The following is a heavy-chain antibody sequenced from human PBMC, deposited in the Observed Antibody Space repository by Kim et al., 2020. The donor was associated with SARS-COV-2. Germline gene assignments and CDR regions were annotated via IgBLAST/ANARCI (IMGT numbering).Heavy chain of an antibody. D-gene: IGHD2-15*01. CDR3: ARRGLGYCSGGSCYSGFDY. J-gene: IGHJ4*02. CDR1: GGSISSYY. V-gene: IGHV4-59*08. CDR2: IYYSGST. Sequence: SETLSLTCTVSGGSISSYYWSWIRQPPGKGLEWIGYIYYSGSTNYNPSLKSRVTISVDTSKNQFSLKRSSVTAADTAVYYCARRGLGYCSGGSCYSGFDYWGQGTLVTVSS.